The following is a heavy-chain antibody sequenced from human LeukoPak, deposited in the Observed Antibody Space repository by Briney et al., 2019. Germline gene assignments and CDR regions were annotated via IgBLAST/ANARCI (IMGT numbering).Heavy chain of an antibody. V-gene: IGHV6-1*01. CDR1: GDSVSSNSTA. CDR3: ARGDCSGGICYSDSAFDI. CDR2: TYYRSKWYN. J-gene: IGHJ3*02. D-gene: IGHD2-15*01. Sequence: SQTLSLTCAISGDSVSSNSTAWNWIRQSPSRGLEWLGRTYYRSKWYNDYAVSVKSRTTINPDTSKNQFSLQLNSVTPEDTAVYYCARGDCSGGICYSDSAFDIWGQGTMVTVSS.